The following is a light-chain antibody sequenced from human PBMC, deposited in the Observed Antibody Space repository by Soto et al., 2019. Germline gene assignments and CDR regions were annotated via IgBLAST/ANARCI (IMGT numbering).Light chain of an antibody. CDR3: QQRQYWPPIT. V-gene: IGKV3D-20*02. Sequence: IVLTQSPGTLSLSAGARSTLSCRASQSVSSSYLAWYQQKPGQAPRLLIYDASNRATGIPARFTGSGFGADFNLTISTLEPEDFAVYYCQQRQYWPPITFGQGTRLEIK. CDR2: DAS. J-gene: IGKJ5*01. CDR1: QSVSSSY.